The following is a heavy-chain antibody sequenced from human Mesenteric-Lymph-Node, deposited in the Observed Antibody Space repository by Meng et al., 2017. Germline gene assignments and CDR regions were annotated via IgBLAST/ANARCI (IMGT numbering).Heavy chain of an antibody. Sequence: QWQLGESGPGLVKPPQTLSLTCTVSGGSGSSGGYYWTWIRQHPGKGLEWFGHIYYSGSTFYNPSLKRRVIISIDTSKNQFSLNLRSVTAADTAVYYCARVSSGWDYFDYWGQGTLVTVSS. CDR1: GGSGSSGGYY. J-gene: IGHJ4*02. CDR2: IYYSGST. CDR3: ARVSSGWDYFDY. D-gene: IGHD6-19*01. V-gene: IGHV4-31*03.